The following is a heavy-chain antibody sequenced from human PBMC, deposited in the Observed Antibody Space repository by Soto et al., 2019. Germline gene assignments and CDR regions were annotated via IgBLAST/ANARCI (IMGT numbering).Heavy chain of an antibody. D-gene: IGHD4-17*01. CDR2: INHSGST. CDR1: GGSFSGYY. J-gene: IGHJ2*01. V-gene: IGHV4-34*01. CDR3: ARGWTTVTYWYFDL. Sequence: SETLSLTCAVYGGSFSGYYWSWIRQPPGKGLEWIGEINHSGSTNYNPSLKSRVTISVDTSKNQFSLKLSSVTAADTAVYYCARGWTTVTYWYFDLWGRGTLVTVSS.